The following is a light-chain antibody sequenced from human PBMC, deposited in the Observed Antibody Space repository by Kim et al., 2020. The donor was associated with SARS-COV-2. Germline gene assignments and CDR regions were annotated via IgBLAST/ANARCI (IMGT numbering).Light chain of an antibody. CDR1: QSLVHSDGNTY. Sequence: DIVMTQTPLPSPVTLGQPASISCRSCQSLVHSDGNTYLSWLQQRPGQPPRLLIYKMSNRFYGVPDRFSGSGAGTDFTLKISRVEAEGGGVYYGVQATQFHLTFGRGTKVDI. V-gene: IGKV2-24*01. J-gene: IGKJ3*01. CDR3: VQATQFHLT. CDR2: KMS.